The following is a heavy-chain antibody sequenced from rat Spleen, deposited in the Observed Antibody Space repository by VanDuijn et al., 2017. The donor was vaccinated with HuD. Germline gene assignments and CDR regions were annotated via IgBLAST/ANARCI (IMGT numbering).Heavy chain of an antibody. CDR3: ARQKVGTIAAPFDY. Sequence: EVQLVESDGGLXXPGXXLKLSCXXXGXXXSDXXXAWXXXAPXXGLVWSATISYDGRRPYYRDSVKGRFTISRDNTKSTLYLQMDSLRYEDTATYYCARQKVGTIAAPFDYWGQGVMVTVSS. CDR2: ISYDGRRP. CDR1: GXXXSDXX. V-gene: IGHV5-29*01. D-gene: IGHD1-2*01. J-gene: IGHJ2*01.